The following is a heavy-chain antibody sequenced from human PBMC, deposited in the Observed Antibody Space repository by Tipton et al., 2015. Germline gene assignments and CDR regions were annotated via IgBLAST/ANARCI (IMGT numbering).Heavy chain of an antibody. J-gene: IGHJ6*02. CDR3: AEARPGFYYGMDV. Sequence: TLSLTCSVSGDSISSSNWWSWVRQPPGKGLEWIGEIHHGGSTNYNPSLKSRVTMSVDTSKNQFSLKLTSVTAADTAVYYCAEARPGFYYGMDVWGQGTTVTVSS. CDR2: IHHGGST. D-gene: IGHD3-10*01. V-gene: IGHV4-4*02. CDR1: GDSISSSNW.